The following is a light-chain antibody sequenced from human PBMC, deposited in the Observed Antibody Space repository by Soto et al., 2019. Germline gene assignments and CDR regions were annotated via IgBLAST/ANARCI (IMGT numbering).Light chain of an antibody. CDR3: SSYAGSNNFV. V-gene: IGLV2-8*01. CDR2: EVS. CDR1: SSDIGAYIY. Sequence: QSALTQPPSASGSPGQSVTISCTGTSSDIGAYIYVSWYQQHPGKAPKLMISEVSRRPSGVPERFSGSKSGNMASLTVSGLQADDEAHYYCSSYAGSNNFVFGTGTKLTVL. J-gene: IGLJ1*01.